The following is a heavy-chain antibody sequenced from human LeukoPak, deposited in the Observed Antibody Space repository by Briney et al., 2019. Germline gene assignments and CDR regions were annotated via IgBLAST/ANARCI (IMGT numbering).Heavy chain of an antibody. Sequence: ASVKVSCKASGYTCTSYYMHWVRQAPGQGLEWMGRINPNSGCTNYAQKFQGRVTMTRDPPISPAYLELSRLRSDDTAVYSCARSSMIVVVNCFGYWGQGTLVTVSS. J-gene: IGHJ4*02. D-gene: IGHD3-22*01. V-gene: IGHV1-2*06. CDR1: GYTCTSYY. CDR3: ARSSMIVVVNCFGY. CDR2: INPNSGCT.